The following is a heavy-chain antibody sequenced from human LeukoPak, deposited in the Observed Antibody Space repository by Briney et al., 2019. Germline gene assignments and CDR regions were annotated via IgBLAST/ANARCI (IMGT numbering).Heavy chain of an antibody. D-gene: IGHD2-2*01. CDR1: GYTFTGYY. CDR3: ARGREQYQLLSPVWFDP. J-gene: IGHJ5*02. CDR2: INPNSGGT. Sequence: GASVKVSCKASGYTFTGYYMHWVRQAPGQGLEWMGWINPNSGGTNYAQKFQGRVTMTRDTSISTAYMELSRLRSDDTAVYYCARGREQYQLLSPVWFDPWGQGTLVTVSP. V-gene: IGHV1-2*02.